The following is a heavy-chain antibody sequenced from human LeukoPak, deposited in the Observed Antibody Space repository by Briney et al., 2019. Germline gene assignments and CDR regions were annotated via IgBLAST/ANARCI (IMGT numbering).Heavy chain of an antibody. J-gene: IGHJ6*02. CDR2: ISYDGSNK. Sequence: GGSLRLSCAASGFTFSSYAMHWVRQAPGKGLEWVAVISYDGSNKYYADSVKGRFTISRDNSKNTLYLQMNSLRAEDTAVYYCAGGAGSYYDFWSGYYTGSGLDYYYGMDVWGQGTTVTVSS. V-gene: IGHV3-30-3*01. CDR3: AGGAGSYYDFWSGYYTGSGLDYYYGMDV. CDR1: GFTFSSYA. D-gene: IGHD3-3*01.